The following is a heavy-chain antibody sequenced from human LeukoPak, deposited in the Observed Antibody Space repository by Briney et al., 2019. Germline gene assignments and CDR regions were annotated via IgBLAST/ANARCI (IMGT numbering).Heavy chain of an antibody. D-gene: IGHD3-10*01. CDR1: GYTFTVYY. V-gene: IGHV1-2*02. J-gene: IGHJ4*02. CDR2: INPNNGGT. CDR3: GSWDYGSGSYSPYY. Sequence: ASVKVSCKASGYTFTVYYIHWVRQAPGQGLEWLGWINPNNGGTKFAQKFQGRVTMTRDTSISTAYMELSGLGSDDTAVYYCGSWDYGSGSYSPYYWGQGTLVTVSS.